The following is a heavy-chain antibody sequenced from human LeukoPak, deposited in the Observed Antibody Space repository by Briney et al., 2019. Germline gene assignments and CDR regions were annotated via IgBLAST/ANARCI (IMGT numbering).Heavy chain of an antibody. J-gene: IGHJ4*02. CDR3: AKEEYSSSWYPTQFDY. Sequence: PGGFLRLSCAVSGFTFNSYGMHWVRQAPGKGLEWVAVISYDGSNKYYADSVKGRFTISRDNSKNTLYLQMNSLRAEDTAVYYCAKEEYSSSWYPTQFDYWGQGTLVTVSS. CDR1: GFTFNSYG. CDR2: ISYDGSNK. D-gene: IGHD6-13*01. V-gene: IGHV3-30*18.